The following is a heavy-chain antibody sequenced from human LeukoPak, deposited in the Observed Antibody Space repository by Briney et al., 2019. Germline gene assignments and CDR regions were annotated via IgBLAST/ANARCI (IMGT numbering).Heavy chain of an antibody. Sequence: KSSETLSLTCAVYGVSFSGYYWSWIRQPPGKGLEWIGEINHSGSTNYNPSLKSRVTISVDTSKNQFSLKLSSVTAADTAVYYCARARWYVWGILRAFDIWGQGTMVTVSS. D-gene: IGHD3-16*01. CDR1: GVSFSGYY. CDR2: INHSGST. V-gene: IGHV4-34*01. CDR3: ARARWYVWGILRAFDI. J-gene: IGHJ3*02.